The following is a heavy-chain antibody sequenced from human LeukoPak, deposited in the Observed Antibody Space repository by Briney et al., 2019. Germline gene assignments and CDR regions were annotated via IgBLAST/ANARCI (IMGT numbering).Heavy chain of an antibody. CDR1: GYTFTGYY. D-gene: IGHD2-2*03. V-gene: IGHV1-2*02. CDR3: VGMDIVVVPAAMSFDY. J-gene: IGHJ4*02. CDR2: INPNSGGT. Sequence: ASVKASCKASGYTFTGYYMHWVRQAPGQGLEWMGWINPNSGGTNYAQKFQGRVTMTRDTSISTAYMELSRLRSDDTAVYYCVGMDIVVVPAAMSFDYWGQGTLVTVSS.